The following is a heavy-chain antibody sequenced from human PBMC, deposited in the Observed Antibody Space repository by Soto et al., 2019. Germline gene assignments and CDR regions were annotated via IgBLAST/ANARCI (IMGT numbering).Heavy chain of an antibody. J-gene: IGHJ4*02. V-gene: IGHV3-33*01. CDR1: GFTFSNFG. D-gene: IGHD6-19*01. CDR3: AREPSSGWYRDFDY. CDR2: VWYDGSSK. Sequence: SLRLSCEASGFTFSNFGMNWVRQAPGKGLEWVARVWYDGSSKYYVDSVKGRFTISRDNSKETVYLQMNSLRAEDTGVYYCAREPSSGWYRDFDYWGQGTLVTVSS.